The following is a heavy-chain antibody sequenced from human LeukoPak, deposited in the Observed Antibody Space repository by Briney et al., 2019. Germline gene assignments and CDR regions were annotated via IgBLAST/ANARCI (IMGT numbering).Heavy chain of an antibody. CDR2: IYYSGST. CDR3: ARGEYYYDSSGYYYPR. D-gene: IGHD3-22*01. CDR1: GGSISSYY. Sequence: SETLSLTSTVSGGSISSYYWSWIRQPPGKGLEWIGYIYYSGSTNYNPSLKSRVTISVDTSKNQFSLKLSSVTAADTAVYYCARGEYYYDSSGYYYPRWGQGTLVTVSS. J-gene: IGHJ4*02. V-gene: IGHV4-59*01.